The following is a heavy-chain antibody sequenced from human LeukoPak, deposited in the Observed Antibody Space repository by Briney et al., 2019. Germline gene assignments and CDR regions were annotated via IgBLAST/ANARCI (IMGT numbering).Heavy chain of an antibody. Sequence: SQTLSPTAAVYGGVIRGYYWRWIGTPPAKGLDWIGEINHSGSTNYNPSLKSRVTISVDTSKNQFSLKLSSVTAADTAVYYCARGSSSFDPWGQGTLVTVSS. D-gene: IGHD6-19*01. V-gene: IGHV4-34*01. CDR3: ARGSSSFDP. J-gene: IGHJ5*02. CDR1: GGVIRGYY. CDR2: INHSGST.